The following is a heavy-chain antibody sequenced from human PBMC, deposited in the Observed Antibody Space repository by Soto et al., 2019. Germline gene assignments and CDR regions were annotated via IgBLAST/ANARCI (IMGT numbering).Heavy chain of an antibody. Sequence: GGSLRLSCATSGFTFSNYAMSWVRQAPGKGLGWVSAISDSGVSTYYADSVKGRFTISRDNSKNTLYLQMNSLSAEDTAVYYCAKGRYYGLDVWGQGTTVTVSS. CDR1: GFTFSNYA. CDR3: AKGRYYGLDV. J-gene: IGHJ6*02. V-gene: IGHV3-23*01. CDR2: ISDSGVST.